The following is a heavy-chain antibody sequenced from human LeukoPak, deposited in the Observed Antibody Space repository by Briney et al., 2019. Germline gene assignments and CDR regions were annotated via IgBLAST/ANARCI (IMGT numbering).Heavy chain of an antibody. D-gene: IGHD1-26*01. CDR3: ARYFSGGQFKWFDP. Sequence: PSQTLSLTCAVSGDSISSGGYSWSWIRQPPGKGLEWIGYIYHGGSAYYSPSLKSRASISVDKSKNQFSLKLSSVTAADTAVYYCARYFSGGQFKWFDPWGQGTLVTVPS. V-gene: IGHV4-30-2*01. CDR1: GDSISSGGYS. CDR2: IYHGGSA. J-gene: IGHJ5*02.